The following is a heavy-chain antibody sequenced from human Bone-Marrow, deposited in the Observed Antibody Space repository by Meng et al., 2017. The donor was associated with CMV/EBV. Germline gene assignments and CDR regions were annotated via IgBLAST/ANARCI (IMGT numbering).Heavy chain of an antibody. CDR3: ARGSGYQFDY. D-gene: IGHD3-22*01. Sequence: GGSLRLSCAASGFTFSSYSMNWVRQAPGKGLEWVSVIYSGGSTYYADSVKGRFTISRDNSKNTLYLQMNSLRAEDTAVYYCARGSGYQFDYWGQGTLVTVSS. V-gene: IGHV3-66*02. J-gene: IGHJ4*02. CDR2: IYSGGST. CDR1: GFTFSSYS.